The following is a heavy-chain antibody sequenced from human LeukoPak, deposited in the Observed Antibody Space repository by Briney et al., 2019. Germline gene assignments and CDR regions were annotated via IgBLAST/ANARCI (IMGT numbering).Heavy chain of an antibody. V-gene: IGHV1-69*06. Sequence: SMNLSCNASGGTFSSYAITWVRQAPGQGLEWMGVIIPILGTANYAQKFPVRVTITAYKSTTTASMELSSLRSEDKAVYYCASDTYYYGFRRDNNWFDHWGQGTLVTVSS. J-gene: IGHJ5*02. D-gene: IGHD3-10*01. CDR3: ASDTYYYGFRRDNNWFDH. CDR1: GGTFSSYA. CDR2: IIPILGTA.